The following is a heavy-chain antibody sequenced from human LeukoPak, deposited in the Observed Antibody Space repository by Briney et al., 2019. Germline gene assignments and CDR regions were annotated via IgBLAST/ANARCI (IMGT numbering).Heavy chain of an antibody. CDR3: ATGPQMTTVVTPSY. CDR2: ISAYNGNT. J-gene: IGHJ4*02. Sequence: GASVKVSCKASGYTFTSYGISWVRQAPGQGLEWMGWISAYNGNTNYAQKLQGRVTMTTDTSTSTAHMELRSLRSDDTAVYYCATGPQMTTVVTPSYWGQGTLVTVSS. CDR1: GYTFTSYG. D-gene: IGHD4-23*01. V-gene: IGHV1-18*01.